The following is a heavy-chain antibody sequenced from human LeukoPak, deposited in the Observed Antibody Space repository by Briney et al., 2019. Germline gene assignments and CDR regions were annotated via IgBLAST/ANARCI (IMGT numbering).Heavy chain of an antibody. V-gene: IGHV4-61*02. CDR1: GGSISSGNYY. CDR3: ARDRLDPHYYYYYGMDV. CDR2: IYTSGST. J-gene: IGHJ6*02. D-gene: IGHD6-25*01. Sequence: SQTLSLTCTVSGGSISSGNYYWSWIRQPAGKALAWLGRIYTSGSTNYNPSLKSRVTISLDTSKNQLSLKLSSVTAADTAVYYCARDRLDPHYYYYYGMDVWGQGTTVTVSS.